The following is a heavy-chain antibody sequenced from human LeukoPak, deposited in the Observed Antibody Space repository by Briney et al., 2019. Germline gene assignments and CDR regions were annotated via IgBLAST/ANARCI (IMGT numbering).Heavy chain of an antibody. V-gene: IGHV4-4*07. Sequence: PSETLSLTCTVSGGSINSYYWSWIRQSAGKGLEWIGRIYTSGSTNYNPSLKSRVTMSEDTSRNQFSLKLSSVTAADTAVYYCAREGHSRFDYWGQGTLVTVSS. CDR1: GGSINSYY. D-gene: IGHD6-13*01. CDR3: AREGHSRFDY. J-gene: IGHJ4*02. CDR2: IYTSGST.